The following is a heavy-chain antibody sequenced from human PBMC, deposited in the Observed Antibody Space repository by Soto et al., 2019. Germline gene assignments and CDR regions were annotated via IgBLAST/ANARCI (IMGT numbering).Heavy chain of an antibody. J-gene: IGHJ6*02. CDR1: GFSLSTSGMC. CDR2: IGWDDDK. Sequence: PTLVNPTQTLTLTCTFSGFSLSTSGMCVSWIRQPPGKALEWLARIGWDDDKYYSTSLMSRLTIAKDTSKNQVVLTMTNMDPVDTATYYCVHSRCGGDCLQSYSSHYYYGMDIWGQGTTVTVSS. V-gene: IGHV2-70*12. D-gene: IGHD2-21*02. CDR3: VHSRCGGDCLQSYSSHYYYGMDI.